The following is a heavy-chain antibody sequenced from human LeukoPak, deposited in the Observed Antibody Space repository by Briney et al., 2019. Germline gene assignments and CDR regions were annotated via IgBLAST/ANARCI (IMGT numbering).Heavy chain of an antibody. D-gene: IGHD1-26*01. V-gene: IGHV3-23*01. CDR3: AKDTVGARGLDY. Sequence: GGSLRLSCAASGFTFSSSAMSWVRQAPGKGLEWVSAISGSGATTYYADSVKGRFTISRDNSKNTLYLQMNSLRAEDTAVYYCAKDTVGARGLDYWGQGALVAVSS. J-gene: IGHJ4*02. CDR1: GFTFSSSA. CDR2: ISGSGATT.